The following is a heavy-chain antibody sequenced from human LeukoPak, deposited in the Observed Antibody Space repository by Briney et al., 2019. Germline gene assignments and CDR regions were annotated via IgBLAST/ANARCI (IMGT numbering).Heavy chain of an antibody. CDR1: GFTFTNYE. J-gene: IGHJ4*02. CDR3: ARETLYSDYEGNYIDY. Sequence: TGGSLRLSCAASGFTFTNYEMIWVRQAPGKGLEWISNISSSGSTIYYADSVKGRFTMSRDNAKNSVHLQMNSLRAEDTAVYYCARETLYSDYEGNYIDYWGQGTLVTVSS. D-gene: IGHD4-11*01. CDR2: ISSSGSTI. V-gene: IGHV3-48*03.